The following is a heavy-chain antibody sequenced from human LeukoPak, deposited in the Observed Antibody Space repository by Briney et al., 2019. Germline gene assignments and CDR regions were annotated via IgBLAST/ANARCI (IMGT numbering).Heavy chain of an antibody. V-gene: IGHV3-53*01. CDR1: GFTVSSNY. CDR3: ARAGRSAGTSGLVVY. CDR2: IYSGGST. D-gene: IGHD6-13*01. Sequence: GGSLRLSCAASGFTVSSNYMSWVRQARGKGLEWVSVIYSGGSTYYADSVKGRFTISRDNSKNTLYLQMNSLRAEDTAVYYCARAGRSAGTSGLVVYWGQGTLVTVSS. J-gene: IGHJ4*02.